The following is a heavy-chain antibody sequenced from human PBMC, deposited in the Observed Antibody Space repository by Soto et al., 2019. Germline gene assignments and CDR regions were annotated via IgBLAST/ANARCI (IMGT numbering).Heavy chain of an antibody. J-gene: IGHJ4*02. D-gene: IGHD3-10*01. V-gene: IGHV4-30-2*01. CDR1: GGTIISVGYS. CDR2: IYHSGST. CDR3: ARVPGF. Sequence: PSVTLCLTCAVVGGTIISVGYSWSWIRQPPGKGLEWIGYIYHSGSTYYNPSLKSRVTISVDRSKNQFSLKLSSVTAADTAVYYCARVPGFWGQGSLVIVSS.